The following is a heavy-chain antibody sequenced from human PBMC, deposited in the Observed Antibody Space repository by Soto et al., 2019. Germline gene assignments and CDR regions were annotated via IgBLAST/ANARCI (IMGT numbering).Heavy chain of an antibody. CDR3: ARTVVVEASYYFDK. D-gene: IGHD2-15*01. Sequence: VHLVESGGDLVKPGGSLRLSCAASGFTFRGYYMTWIRQAPGKGLEWLSFISSSGSATSYADSVKGRFTVSRDNAQKSLYLQMDSLRVEDAAVYYCARTVVVEASYYFDKWGQGTLVTVSS. CDR1: GFTFRGYY. CDR2: ISSSGSAT. J-gene: IGHJ4*02. V-gene: IGHV3-11*01.